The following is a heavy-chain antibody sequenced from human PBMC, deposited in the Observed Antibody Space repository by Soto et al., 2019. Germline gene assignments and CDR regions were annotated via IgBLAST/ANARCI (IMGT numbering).Heavy chain of an antibody. CDR3: AEGRGYSAYQLDY. V-gene: IGHV3-23*01. J-gene: IGHJ4*02. Sequence: GGSLRLSCAASGFSFSTYAMNWVRQAPGKGLEWVSTISGSGGSTFYTEFMKGRFTISRDNSKNTLYLQMNSLRGEDTAVYYCAEGRGYSAYQLDYWGQGTLVTVSS. CDR1: GFSFSTYA. CDR2: ISGSGGST. D-gene: IGHD5-12*01.